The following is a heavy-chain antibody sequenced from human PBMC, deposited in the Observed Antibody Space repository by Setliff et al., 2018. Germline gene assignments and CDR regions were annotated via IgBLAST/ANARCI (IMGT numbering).Heavy chain of an antibody. CDR3: ARLYYDYVWGSYRYHDAFDI. CDR1: GYTFSTYG. V-gene: IGHV1-18*01. D-gene: IGHD3-16*02. CDR2: ISAYNGNT. Sequence: ASVKVSCKDSGYTFSTYGISWVRQAPGQGLEWMGWISAYNGNTNYAQRFQGRVTMTRNTSISTAYMELSSLRSEDTAVYYCARLYYDYVWGSYRYHDAFDIWGQGTMVTVSS. J-gene: IGHJ3*02.